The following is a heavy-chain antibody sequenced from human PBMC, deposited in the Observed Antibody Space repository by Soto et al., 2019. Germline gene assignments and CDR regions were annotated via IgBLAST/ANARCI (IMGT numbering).Heavy chain of an antibody. CDR2: IRQSGDRA. CDR3: VTAVRTRLAY. CDR1: GFIFSNYA. V-gene: IGHV3-23*01. J-gene: IGHJ4*02. Sequence: EVQLLESGGDLVQPGGSLRLSCAASGFIFSNYAMYWVRQAPGKGLEWVSSIRQSGDRAYYADSVKGRFTISRDNSKNTLYLQMNSLRLDDTAVYYCVTAVRTRLAYWGQGTLVTVSS. D-gene: IGHD3-10*01.